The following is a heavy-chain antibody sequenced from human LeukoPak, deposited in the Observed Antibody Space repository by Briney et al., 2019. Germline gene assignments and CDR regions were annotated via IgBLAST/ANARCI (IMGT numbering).Heavy chain of an antibody. V-gene: IGHV3-33*01. D-gene: IGHD2-21*02. CDR3: ARDRLEAVTDDDYFGY. Sequence: PGGSLRLSCAASGFIFSNHDMHWVRQAPGKGPEWVALIWYDGSNKYYGDSVKGRFTISRDNSKNTVYLQMNSLRAEDTGVYYCARDRLEAVTDDDYFGYWGQGTLVTVSS. CDR2: IWYDGSNK. J-gene: IGHJ4*02. CDR1: GFIFSNHD.